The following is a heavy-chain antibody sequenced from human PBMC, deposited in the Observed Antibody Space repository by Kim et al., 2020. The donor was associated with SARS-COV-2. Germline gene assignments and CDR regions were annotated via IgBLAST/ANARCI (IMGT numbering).Heavy chain of an antibody. CDR3: ARLQTGARSYYYYGMDV. D-gene: IGHD7-27*01. Sequence: GGSLRLSCAASGFTVSSNYMSWVRQAPGKGLEWVSVIYSGGSTYYADSVKGRFTISRDNSKNTLYLQMNSLRAEDTAVYYCARLQTGARSYYYYGMDVWGQGTTVTVSS. V-gene: IGHV3-66*04. CDR2: IYSGGST. J-gene: IGHJ6*02. CDR1: GFTVSSNY.